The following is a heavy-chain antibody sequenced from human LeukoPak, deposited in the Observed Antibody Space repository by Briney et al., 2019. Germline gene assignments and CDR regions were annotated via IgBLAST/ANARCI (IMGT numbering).Heavy chain of an antibody. CDR1: GFTFSSYT. D-gene: IGHD4/OR15-4a*01. V-gene: IGHV3-23*01. J-gene: IGHJ4*02. CDR2: ISGSGGNT. Sequence: GRSLRLSCAASGFTFSSYTMSWVRQAPGKGLEWVSGISGSGGNTYYADSVKGRFTISRDNSKNTLYLQLNSLRAEDTAVYYCAKDGYAMVSFFDYWGQGTLDSVSS. CDR3: AKDGYAMVSFFDY.